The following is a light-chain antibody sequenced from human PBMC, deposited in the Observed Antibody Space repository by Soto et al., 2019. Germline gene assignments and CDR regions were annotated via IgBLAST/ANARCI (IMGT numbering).Light chain of an antibody. CDR2: DVS. CDR1: SSDVGGYNC. V-gene: IGLV2-14*01. J-gene: IGLJ1*01. CDR3: SSYTSSSTAV. Sequence: QSVLTQPASVSGSPGQSITISCTGTSSDVGGYNCVSWYQQHPGKAPKLMIYDVSNRPSGVSNRFSGSKSGNTASLTISGLQAEDEADYYCSSYTSSSTAVCGTGTRSPS.